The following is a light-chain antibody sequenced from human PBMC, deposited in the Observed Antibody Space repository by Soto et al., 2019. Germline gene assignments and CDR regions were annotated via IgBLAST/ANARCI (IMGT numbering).Light chain of an antibody. J-gene: IGKJ2*01. CDR3: QQYDIWPPYT. Sequence: EVFMTQSPASLSASRGERVTLSCRASQNIRSSLAWYQQRPGQAPRLLIYDASTRATGIPPRFSGGGSGTEFTVTISSLQSEDFAIYYCQQYDIWPPYTFGQGTKVDIK. CDR2: DAS. V-gene: IGKV3-15*01. CDR1: QNIRSS.